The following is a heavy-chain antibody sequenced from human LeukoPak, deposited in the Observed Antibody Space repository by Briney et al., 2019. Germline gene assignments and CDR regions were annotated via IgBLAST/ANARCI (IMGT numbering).Heavy chain of an antibody. J-gene: IGHJ4*02. CDR3: ARESRTYDGSGYYYDC. Sequence: SETLSLTCTVSGASITNDYWACIPHPAGKGLEWIGRIFTNGNTDFNPSLKSRITMSVDSSKNQFSLKLTSVTAGDTAVSYCARESRTYDGSGYYYDCWGQGNLVTVSS. D-gene: IGHD3-22*01. V-gene: IGHV4-4*07. CDR2: IFTNGNT. CDR1: GASITNDY.